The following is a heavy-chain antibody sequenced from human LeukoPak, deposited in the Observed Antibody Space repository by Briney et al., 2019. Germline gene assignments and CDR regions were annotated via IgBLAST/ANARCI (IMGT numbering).Heavy chain of an antibody. CDR1: GGSFSGYY. CDR2: INHSGST. CDR3: ARGQYSSSPVFDF. D-gene: IGHD6-6*01. J-gene: IGHJ4*02. V-gene: IGHV4-34*01. Sequence: PSETLSLTCAVYGGSFSGYYWSWIRQPPGKGLEWIGEINHSGSTEYNPSLKSRVTISEDTSKHQFSLKLSSVTAADTAVYYCARGQYSSSPVFDFWGQGTLVTVSS.